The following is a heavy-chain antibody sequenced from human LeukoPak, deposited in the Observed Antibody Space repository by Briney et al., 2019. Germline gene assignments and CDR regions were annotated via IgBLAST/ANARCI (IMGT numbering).Heavy chain of an antibody. CDR2: ISSSSSTI. V-gene: IGHV3-48*01. CDR3: AREWFGELTGGYFDD. J-gene: IGHJ4*02. Sequence: GGSLRLSCAASGFTFSSYSMNWVRQAAGKGLEWVSYISSSSSTIYYADSVKGRFTISRDNAKNQLYLQMNCLTAEDTAVYYCAREWFGELTGGYFDDWGKGTLVTVSS. D-gene: IGHD3-10*01. CDR1: GFTFSSYS.